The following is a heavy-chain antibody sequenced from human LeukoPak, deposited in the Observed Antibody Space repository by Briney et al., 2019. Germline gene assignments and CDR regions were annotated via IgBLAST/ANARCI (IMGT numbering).Heavy chain of an antibody. J-gene: IGHJ4*02. V-gene: IGHV4-39*07. CDR3: ARLAGGILVY. CDR2: IYYSGST. CDR1: GGSINSSSYY. Sequence: SETLSLTCTVSGGSINSSSYYWGWIRQPPGKGLEWIGSIYYSGSTYYNPSLKSRVTISVDMFKNQFSLKLSSVTAADTAVYYCARLAGGILVYWGQGTLVTVSS. D-gene: IGHD3-16*01.